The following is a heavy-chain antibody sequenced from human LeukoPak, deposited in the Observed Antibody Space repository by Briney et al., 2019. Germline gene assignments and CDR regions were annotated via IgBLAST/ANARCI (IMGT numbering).Heavy chain of an antibody. CDR2: FDPEDGET. J-gene: IGHJ4*02. V-gene: IGHV1-24*01. Sequence: ASVKVSCKVSGHTLTELSMHWVRQAPGKGLEWMGGFDPEDGETIYAQKFQGRVTMTEDTSTDTAYMELSSLRSEDTAVYYCATDRITMVRGVIMKGGFDYWGQGTLVTVSS. D-gene: IGHD3-10*01. CDR3: ATDRITMVRGVIMKGGFDY. CDR1: GHTLTELS.